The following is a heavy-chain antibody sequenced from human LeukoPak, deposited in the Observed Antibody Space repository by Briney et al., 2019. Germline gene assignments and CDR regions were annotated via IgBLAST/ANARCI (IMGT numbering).Heavy chain of an antibody. V-gene: IGHV4-59*12. CDR1: GGSIRSYY. Sequence: SETLSLTCTVSGGSIRSYYWGWIRQPPGKGLEWIGYIHYSESTNYNPSLKSRVTISVDKSKSQFSLKLSSVTAADTAVYYCARREYYDSTGYFDLWGRGTLVTVSS. CDR2: IHYSEST. D-gene: IGHD3-22*01. J-gene: IGHJ2*01. CDR3: ARREYYDSTGYFDL.